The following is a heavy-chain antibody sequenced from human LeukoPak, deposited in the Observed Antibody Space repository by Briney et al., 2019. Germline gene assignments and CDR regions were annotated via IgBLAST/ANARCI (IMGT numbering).Heavy chain of an antibody. V-gene: IGHV3-23*01. Sequence: GGSLRLSCAASGFTFSHYWMTWVRQAPGKGLEWLSGVSPPGGGTYYADSVKGRFTISRDDSKNTLSLQMNSLRVEDTAVYYCARDLAWGAFDYWGQGTLVTVSS. CDR3: ARDLAWGAFDY. D-gene: IGHD7-27*01. CDR2: VSPPGGGT. CDR1: GFTFSHYW. J-gene: IGHJ4*02.